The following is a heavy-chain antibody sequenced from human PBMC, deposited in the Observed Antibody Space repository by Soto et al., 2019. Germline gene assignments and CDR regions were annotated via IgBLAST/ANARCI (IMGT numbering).Heavy chain of an antibody. CDR1: GGSISSGGYY. D-gene: IGHD3-22*01. CDR3: ARDYYDSSGPANNWFDP. V-gene: IGHV4-31*03. CDR2: IYYSGST. Sequence: PSETLSLTCTVSGGSISSGGYYWSWIRQHPGKGLEWIGYIYYSGSTYYNPSLKSRVTISVDTSKNQFSLKLSSVTAADTAVYYCARDYYDSSGPANNWFDPWGQGTLVPSPQ. J-gene: IGHJ5*02.